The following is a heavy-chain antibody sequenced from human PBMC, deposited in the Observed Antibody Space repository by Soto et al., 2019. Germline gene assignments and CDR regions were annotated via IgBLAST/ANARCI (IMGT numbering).Heavy chain of an antibody. Sequence: QVQLQESGPGLVKPSQTLSLTCTVSGGSISSGDYYWSWIRQPPGKGLEWIGYIYYRGSNYYNPSRKSRVTKSVDTSKNQFSLKLSSVTAADTAVYYCARVRYCSGGSCSLYFDYWGQGTLVTVSS. D-gene: IGHD2-15*01. CDR1: GGSISSGDYY. CDR3: ARVRYCSGGSCSLYFDY. CDR2: IYYRGSN. J-gene: IGHJ4*02. V-gene: IGHV4-30-4*01.